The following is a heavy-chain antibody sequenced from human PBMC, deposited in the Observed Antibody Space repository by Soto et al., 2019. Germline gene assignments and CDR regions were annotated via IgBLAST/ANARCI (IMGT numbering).Heavy chain of an antibody. CDR2: IYYSGST. CDR1: GGSIGSSSYY. CDR3: ARQQKITMIVVAIRGYFDY. Sequence: PSETLCLTCTVSGGSIGSSSYYWGWIRQPPGKGLEWIGSIYYSGSTYYNPSLKSRVTISVDTSKNQFSLKLSSVTAADTAVYYCARQQKITMIVVAIRGYFDYWGQGTLVTVSS. J-gene: IGHJ4*02. V-gene: IGHV4-39*01. D-gene: IGHD3-22*01.